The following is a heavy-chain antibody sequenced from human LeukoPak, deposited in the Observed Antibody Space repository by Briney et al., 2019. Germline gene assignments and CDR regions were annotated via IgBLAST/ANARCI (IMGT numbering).Heavy chain of an antibody. CDR3: ARDSSGWSGDDAFDI. V-gene: IGHV3-30-3*01. D-gene: IGHD6-19*01. CDR1: GFTFSSYA. J-gene: IGHJ3*02. CDR2: ISYDGSNK. Sequence: PGGSLRLSCAASGFTFSSYAMHWVRQAPGKGLEWVAVISYDGSNKYYADSVKGRSTISRDNSKNTLYLQMNSLRAEDTAVYYCARDSSGWSGDDAFDIWGQGTMVTVSS.